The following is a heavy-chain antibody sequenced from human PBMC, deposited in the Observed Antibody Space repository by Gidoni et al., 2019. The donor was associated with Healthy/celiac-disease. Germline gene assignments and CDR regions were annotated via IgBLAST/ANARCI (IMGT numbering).Heavy chain of an antibody. CDR3: ARADVNYDSSGYLDY. CDR1: GYSFTSYW. J-gene: IGHJ4*02. CDR2: IDPSDSYT. Sequence: EVQLVQSGAEVKKPGESLRISCKGSGYSFTSYWISWVRQMPGKGLEWMGRIDPSDSYTNYSPSFQGHVTISADKSISTAYLQWSSLKASDTAMYYCARADVNYDSSGYLDYWGQGTLVTVSS. V-gene: IGHV5-10-1*03. D-gene: IGHD3-22*01.